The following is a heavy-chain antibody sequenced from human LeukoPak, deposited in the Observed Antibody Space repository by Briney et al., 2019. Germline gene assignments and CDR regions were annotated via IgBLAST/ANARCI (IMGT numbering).Heavy chain of an antibody. CDR3: ARSLGSSWYWGY. V-gene: IGHV4-61*01. Sequence: PSETLSLTCTVSGGSVSSGIFYWSWFRQPPGKGLEWIGYIYYSGSINYNPSLKSRVTISADTSKNQFSLKLGSVTAADTAVYYCARSLGSSWYWGYWGQGTLVTVSS. CDR2: IYYSGSI. CDR1: GGSVSSGIFY. D-gene: IGHD6-13*01. J-gene: IGHJ4*02.